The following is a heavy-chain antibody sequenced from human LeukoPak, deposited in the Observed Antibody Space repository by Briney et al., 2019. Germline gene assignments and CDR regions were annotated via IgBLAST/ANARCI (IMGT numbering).Heavy chain of an antibody. D-gene: IGHD1-7*01. J-gene: IGHJ6*02. CDR3: AKGKTTLYYYGMDV. Sequence: GRSLRLSCAASGFTFSSYGMHWICQAPGKGLEWVAVISYDGSNKYYADSVKGRFTISRDNSKNTLYLQMNSLRAEDTAVYYCAKGKTTLYYYGMDVWGQGTTVTVSS. CDR2: ISYDGSNK. V-gene: IGHV3-30*18. CDR1: GFTFSSYG.